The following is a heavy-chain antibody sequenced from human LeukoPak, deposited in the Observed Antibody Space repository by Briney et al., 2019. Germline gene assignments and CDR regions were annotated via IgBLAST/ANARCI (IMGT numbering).Heavy chain of an antibody. Sequence: AGGSLRLSCAASGFTFSSYWMHWVRQAPGKGLVWVSRINSDGSSTSYADSVKGRFTISRDNAKNTLYLQMNSLRAEDTAVFYCTRSIAVAGKDNWFDPWGQGTLVTVSS. D-gene: IGHD6-19*01. J-gene: IGHJ5*02. CDR1: GFTFSSYW. CDR2: INSDGSST. CDR3: TRSIAVAGKDNWFDP. V-gene: IGHV3-74*01.